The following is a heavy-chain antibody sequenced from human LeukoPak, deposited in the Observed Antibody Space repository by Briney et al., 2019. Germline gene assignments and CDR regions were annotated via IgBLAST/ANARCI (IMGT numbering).Heavy chain of an antibody. CDR1: GFTFSSYG. J-gene: IGHJ4*02. CDR3: AKGGYSDY. D-gene: IGHD3-16*01. V-gene: IGHV3-30*18. CDR2: ISYDGSNK. Sequence: PGGSLRLSCAASGFTFSSYGMHWVRQAPGKGLEWVAVISYDGSNKYYADSVKGRFTISRDNSKNTLYLQMNSLRAEDTAVYYCAKGGYSDYWGQGTLVTVSS.